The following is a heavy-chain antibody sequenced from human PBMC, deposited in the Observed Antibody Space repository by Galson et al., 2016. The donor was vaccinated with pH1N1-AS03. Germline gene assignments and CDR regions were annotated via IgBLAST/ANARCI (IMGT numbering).Heavy chain of an antibody. Sequence: SLRLSCAASGLNFSASAMHWVRQTSGKGLEWIGRIRAKAYNYATEYAAPVIGRFTISKDASKNTAILQLNSLKIEDTAVYYCTRHPRSAAGGLGGFDPWGQGTLVTVSS. CDR1: GLNFSASA. D-gene: IGHD6-13*01. V-gene: IGHV3-73*01. J-gene: IGHJ5*02. CDR3: TRHPRSAAGGLGGFDP. CDR2: IRAKAYNYAT.